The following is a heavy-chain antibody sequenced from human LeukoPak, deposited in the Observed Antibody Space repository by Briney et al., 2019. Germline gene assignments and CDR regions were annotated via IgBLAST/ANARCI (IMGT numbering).Heavy chain of an antibody. V-gene: IGHV4-59*01. CDR2: IYYSGST. CDR1: GGSISSYY. D-gene: IGHD3-3*01. CDR3: ARASLRGGKYYFDY. Sequence: SETLSLTCTVSGGSISSYYWSWIRQPPGKGLEWIGYIYYSGSTNYNPSLKSRVTISVDTSKNQFSLKLSSVTAADTAVYYCARASLRGGKYYFDYWGQGTLVTVSS. J-gene: IGHJ4*02.